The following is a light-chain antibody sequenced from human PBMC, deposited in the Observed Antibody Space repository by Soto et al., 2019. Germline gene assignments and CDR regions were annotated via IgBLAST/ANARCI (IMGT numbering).Light chain of an antibody. CDR3: QQDGSRPST. V-gene: IGKV3-20*01. CDR2: GAS. J-gene: IGKJ1*01. CDR1: QSVSSSY. Sequence: DIVFTKCPVTLSQSPGERATLSCRASQSVSSSYLAWYQQKPGQAPRILIFGASGRASGIPDRFSGSGSGTDFTLTISSLEPEDFAVYYCQQDGSRPSTFGHGTKVDI.